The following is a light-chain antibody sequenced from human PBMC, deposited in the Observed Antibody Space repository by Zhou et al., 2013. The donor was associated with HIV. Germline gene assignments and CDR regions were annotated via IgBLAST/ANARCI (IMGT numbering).Light chain of an antibody. J-gene: IGKJ4*01. V-gene: IGKV3-11*01. Sequence: EIVLTQSPGTLSLSPGERATLSCWASQSISSNLAWFQQKPGQAPRLLIYAASTRAIGIADRFSGSGSGTDFTLTISSLEPEDFAVYYCQQRSDWPLTFGGGTKVE. CDR3: QQRSDWPLT. CDR1: QSISSN. CDR2: AAS.